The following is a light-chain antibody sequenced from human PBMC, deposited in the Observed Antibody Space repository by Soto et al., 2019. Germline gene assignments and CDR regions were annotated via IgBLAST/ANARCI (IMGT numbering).Light chain of an antibody. CDR2: XAS. CDR3: QQRRNRPT. CDR1: QTSKRQ. V-gene: IGKV3-11*01. Sequence: VLTQSPATVSLSPGERVTLSGSASQTSKRQLTWYQLKPCQAPRLLISXASNRATGIPAMFSGSGCGTDFTITIRGLEAEDVEVYCCQQRRNRPTFGQGTRLEIK. J-gene: IGKJ5*01.